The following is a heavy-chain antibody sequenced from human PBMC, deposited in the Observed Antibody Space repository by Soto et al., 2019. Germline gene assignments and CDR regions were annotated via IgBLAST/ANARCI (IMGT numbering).Heavy chain of an antibody. CDR2: ISHDGGAK. V-gene: IGHV3-30*03. Sequence: QVQLVESGGGVVQPGSSLRLSCAASGFTFSSYGMHWVRQAPGKGLEWVAVISHDGGAKNYADSVKGRFTISRDHSKNTMYLHMNSLRAEDTAVYSCATLSMTLDYYDLCGGYNAFDIWGQGTMVSVS. D-gene: IGHD3-3*01. CDR3: ATLSMTLDYYDLCGGYNAFDI. CDR1: GFTFSSYG. J-gene: IGHJ3*02.